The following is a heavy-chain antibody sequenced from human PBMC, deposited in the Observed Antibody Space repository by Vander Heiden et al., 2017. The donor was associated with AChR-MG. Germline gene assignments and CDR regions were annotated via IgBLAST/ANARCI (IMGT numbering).Heavy chain of an antibody. J-gene: IGHJ4*02. V-gene: IGHV1-69*01. Sequence: QVQLVQSGAEVKKPGSSVKVSCKASGGTFSSYAISWVRQAPGQGLEWMGGIIPIFGTANYAQKFQGRVTITADESTSTAYMELSSLRSEDTAVYYCAREGPTYYYGSGSYYFDYWGQGTLVTVSS. CDR1: GGTFSSYA. D-gene: IGHD3-10*01. CDR2: IIPIFGTA. CDR3: AREGPTYYYGSGSYYFDY.